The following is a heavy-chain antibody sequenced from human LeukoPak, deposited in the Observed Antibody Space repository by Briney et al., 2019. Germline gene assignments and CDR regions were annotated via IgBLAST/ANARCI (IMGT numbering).Heavy chain of an antibody. CDR2: ISGNSGRT. CDR1: GLTFSSYA. CDR3: AKSTSSWERVDY. V-gene: IGHV3-23*01. J-gene: IGHJ4*02. Sequence: GGSLRLSCAASGLTFSSYAMSWVRQAPGKGLEWVSSISGNSGRTYYADSVKGRFSISRDNSNNTLYLQMNSLRAEDAPVYYCAKSTSSWERVDYWGQGTLVTVSS. D-gene: IGHD6-13*01.